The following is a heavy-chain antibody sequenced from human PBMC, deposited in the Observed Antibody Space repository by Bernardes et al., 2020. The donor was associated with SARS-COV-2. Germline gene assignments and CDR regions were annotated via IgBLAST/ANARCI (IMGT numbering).Heavy chain of an antibody. Sequence: GGSLILSCVVSGFTFRDQNMDWVRQAPGQGLEWVARIRSKANSYTTEYAASVRGRFTISGDDSTNSLYLQMNSLKTEDTAVYYCARSPLGTAPFDYWGQGTLVTVSS. D-gene: IGHD1-7*01. CDR3: ARSPLGTAPFDY. J-gene: IGHJ4*02. CDR1: GFTFRDQN. CDR2: IRSKANSYTT. V-gene: IGHV3-72*01.